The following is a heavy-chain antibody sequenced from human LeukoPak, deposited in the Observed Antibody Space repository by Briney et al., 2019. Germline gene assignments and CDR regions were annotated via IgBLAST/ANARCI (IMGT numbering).Heavy chain of an antibody. CDR2: IIPILGIA. J-gene: IGHJ4*02. CDR1: GGTFSSYA. Sequence: SVKVSCKASGGTFSSYAISWVRQAPGQGLEWMGRIIPILGIANYAQKFQGRVTITADKSTSTAYMELSSLRSEDTAVYYCARDHDSRGWYTGYWGQGTLVTVSS. CDR3: ARDHDSRGWYTGY. D-gene: IGHD6-19*01. V-gene: IGHV1-69*04.